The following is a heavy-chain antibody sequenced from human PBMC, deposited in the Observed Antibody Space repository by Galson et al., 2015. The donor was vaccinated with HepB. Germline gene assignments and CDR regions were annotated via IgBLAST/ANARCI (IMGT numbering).Heavy chain of an antibody. CDR3: AKDGIMVANNPYHFHY. Sequence: SLRLSCAASGFTFSSYAMTWVRQAPGKGLEWVASITSIGGKTYYTDSVKGRLTISRDNSKNTLFLQLNSLRAEDTAVYYCAKDGIMVANNPYHFHYWGQGTLVTVSS. CDR1: GFTFSSYA. V-gene: IGHV3-23*01. J-gene: IGHJ4*02. D-gene: IGHD2-15*01. CDR2: ITSIGGKT.